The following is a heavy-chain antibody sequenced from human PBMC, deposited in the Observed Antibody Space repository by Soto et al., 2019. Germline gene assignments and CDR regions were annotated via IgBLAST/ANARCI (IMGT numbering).Heavy chain of an antibody. Sequence: ASVKVSCKASGYTFTGYYMHWVRQAPGQGLEWMGWINPNSGGTNYAQKFQGWVTMTRDTSISTAYMELSRLRSDDTAVYYCARDPVDTAMVTEYYYYYYGMDVWGQGTTVTVSS. V-gene: IGHV1-2*04. CDR3: ARDPVDTAMVTEYYYYYYGMDV. D-gene: IGHD5-18*01. CDR2: INPNSGGT. CDR1: GYTFTGYY. J-gene: IGHJ6*02.